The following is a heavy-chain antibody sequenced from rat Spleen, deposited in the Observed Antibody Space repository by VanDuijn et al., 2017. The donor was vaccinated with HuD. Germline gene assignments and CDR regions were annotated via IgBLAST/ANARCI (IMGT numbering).Heavy chain of an antibody. CDR3: TRDRGYYVMDA. V-gene: IGHV2-19*01. Sequence: QVQLKESGPGLVQPSQTLSLTCTVSGFSLTDYSVYWVRQPPGQGLEWMGRIQSGGSTDYNSAPKSRLRISRDTSKSQVFLKMNSLQTEDTAIYFCTRDRGYYVMDAWGQGASVTVSS. CDR1: GFSLTDYS. CDR2: IQSGGST. J-gene: IGHJ4*01.